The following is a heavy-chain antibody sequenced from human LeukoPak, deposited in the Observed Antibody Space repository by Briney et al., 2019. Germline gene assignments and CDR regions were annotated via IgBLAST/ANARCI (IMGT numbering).Heavy chain of an antibody. V-gene: IGHV3-23*01. CDR3: AKDRESGSSRAPSGMDV. CDR2: MSGGGDTT. D-gene: IGHD5-12*01. CDR1: GFTFSNYA. Sequence: GGSLRLSCAASGFTFSNYAMSWVRQAPGKGLEWVSGMSGGGDTTYNADSVKGRFTISRDNSKNTLYLQMNSLRAEDTAVYFCAKDRESGSSRAPSGMDVWGQGTTVTVSS. J-gene: IGHJ6*02.